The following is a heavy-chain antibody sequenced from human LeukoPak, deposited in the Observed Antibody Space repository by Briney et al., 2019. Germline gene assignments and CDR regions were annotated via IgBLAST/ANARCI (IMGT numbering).Heavy chain of an antibody. V-gene: IGHV1-2*02. CDR2: INPDSGGT. J-gene: IGHJ4*02. Sequence: ASVKVSCKASEYTFTGYYMHWVRQAPGQGLEWMGWINPDSGGTNYAQKFQGRVTMARDTSITTAYMELSRLRSDDTAMYYCARGAAYCGGDCYSVWGQGTLVTVSS. CDR1: EYTFTGYY. D-gene: IGHD2-21*01. CDR3: ARGAAYCGGDCYSV.